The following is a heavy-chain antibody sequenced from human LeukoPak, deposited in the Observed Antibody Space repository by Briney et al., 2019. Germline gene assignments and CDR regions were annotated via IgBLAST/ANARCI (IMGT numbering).Heavy chain of an antibody. CDR1: GFTFSSYE. CDR3: ARDGVTLHFDY. D-gene: IGHD2-21*02. Sequence: GGSLRLSCAASGFTFSSYEMNWVRQAPGKGLEWVSYISSSSSYIYYADSVKGRFTISRDNAKNSLYLQMNSLRAEDTAVYYCARDGVTLHFDYWGQGTLVTVSS. CDR2: ISSSSSYI. V-gene: IGHV3-21*05. J-gene: IGHJ4*02.